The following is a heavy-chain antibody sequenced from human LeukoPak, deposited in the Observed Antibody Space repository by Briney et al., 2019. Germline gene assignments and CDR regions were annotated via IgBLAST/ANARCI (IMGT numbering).Heavy chain of an antibody. Sequence: GGSLRLSCAASGFTFSSYSMNWVRQAPGKGLEWVSSISSSSSYMYYADSVKGRFTISRDNAKNSLYLQMNSLRAEDTAVYYCARGPTYYYDSSGYYQVDYWGQGTLVTVSS. CDR2: ISSSSSYM. CDR3: ARGPTYYYDSSGYYQVDY. CDR1: GFTFSSYS. D-gene: IGHD3-22*01. V-gene: IGHV3-21*01. J-gene: IGHJ4*02.